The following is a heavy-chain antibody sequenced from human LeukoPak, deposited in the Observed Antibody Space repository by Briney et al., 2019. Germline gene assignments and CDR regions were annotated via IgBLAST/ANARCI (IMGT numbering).Heavy chain of an antibody. D-gene: IGHD2-2*01. CDR3: AGQGSTFENYYYFYMDV. CDR1: GYNFDTYW. V-gene: IGHV5-51*01. CDR2: IYPGNSNT. J-gene: IGHJ6*03. Sequence: GESLKISCKGSGYNFDTYWIAWVRQMPGKGLEWMGMIYPGNSNTRYSPSFQGQVTFSADKSITTAYLQWTTLKASDTAMYYCAGQGSTFENYYYFYMDVWGRGTTVTVSS.